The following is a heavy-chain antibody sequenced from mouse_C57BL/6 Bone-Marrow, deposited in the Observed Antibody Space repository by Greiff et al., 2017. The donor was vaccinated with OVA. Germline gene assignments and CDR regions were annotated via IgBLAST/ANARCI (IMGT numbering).Heavy chain of an antibody. V-gene: IGHV3-8*01. CDR2: ISYSGST. J-gene: IGHJ1*03. D-gene: IGHD1-1*01. CDR1: GYSITSDY. Sequence: VQLQESGPGLAKPSQTLSLTCSVTGYSITSDYWNWIRKFPGNKLEYMGYISYSGSTYYNPSLKSRISITRDTSKNQYYLQLNSVTTEDTATYYCARSPYYDGSSYWYVDVWGTGTTVTVSS. CDR3: ARSPYYDGSSYWYVDV.